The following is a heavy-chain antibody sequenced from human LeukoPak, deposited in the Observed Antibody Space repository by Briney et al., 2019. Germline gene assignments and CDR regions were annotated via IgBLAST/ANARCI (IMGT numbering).Heavy chain of an antibody. CDR1: GYSFTSYW. D-gene: IGHD3-3*01. CDR3: ARRGPTYYDFWSGYIDY. J-gene: IGHJ4*02. V-gene: IGHV5-51*01. CDR2: IYPGDSDT. Sequence: GESLKIPCKGSGYSFTSYWIGWVRQMPGKGLEWMGIIYPGDSDTRYSPSFQGQVTISADKSISTAYLQWSSLKASDTAMYYCARRGPTYYDFWSGYIDYWGQGTLVTVSS.